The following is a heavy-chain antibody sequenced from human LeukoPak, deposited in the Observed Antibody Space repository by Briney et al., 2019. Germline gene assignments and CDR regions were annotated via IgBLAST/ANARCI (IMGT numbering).Heavy chain of an antibody. CDR2: IYYSGST. V-gene: IGHV4-38-2*02. D-gene: IGHD3-16*02. J-gene: IGHJ4*02. CDR1: GYSISSGYY. CDR3: ARDLLYDYVWGSYRAFDY. Sequence: PSETLSLTCTVSGYSISSGYYWGWIRQPPGKGLEWIGSIYYSGSTYYNPSLKSRVTISVDTSKNQFSLKLSSVTAADTAVYYCARDLLYDYVWGSYRAFDYWGQGTLVTVSS.